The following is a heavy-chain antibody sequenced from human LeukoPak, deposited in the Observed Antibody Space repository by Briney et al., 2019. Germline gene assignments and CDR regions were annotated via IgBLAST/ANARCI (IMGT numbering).Heavy chain of an antibody. CDR3: AREGKDYGDYCYYYYYMDV. V-gene: IGHV1-18*01. Sequence: ASVKVSCKASGYTFTSYGISWVRQAPGQGLGWMGWISAYNGNTNYAQKLQGRVTMTTDTPTSTAYMELRSLRSDDTAVYYCAREGKDYGDYCYYYYYMDVWGKGTTVTVSS. CDR2: ISAYNGNT. D-gene: IGHD4-17*01. J-gene: IGHJ6*03. CDR1: GYTFTSYG.